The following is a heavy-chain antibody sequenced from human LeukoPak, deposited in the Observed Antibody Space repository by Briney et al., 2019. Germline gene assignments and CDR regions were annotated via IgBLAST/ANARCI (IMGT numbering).Heavy chain of an antibody. Sequence: SETLSLTCTVSGGSVRSGSYYWNWIRQPPGKGLEWIGYFYYSGSTNYNPSLKSRVTISLDTSKNQFSLKLSSVTAADTAVYYCARSPNSSGWYTYWGQGTLVTVSS. J-gene: IGHJ4*02. V-gene: IGHV4-61*01. CDR2: FYYSGST. CDR1: GGSVRSGSYY. D-gene: IGHD6-19*01. CDR3: ARSPNSSGWYTY.